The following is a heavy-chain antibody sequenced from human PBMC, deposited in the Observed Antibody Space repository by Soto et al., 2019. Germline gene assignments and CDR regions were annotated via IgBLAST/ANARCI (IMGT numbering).Heavy chain of an antibody. CDR2: INPNSGGT. D-gene: IGHD3-22*01. Sequence: GASVKVSCKASGYTFTGYYMHWVRQAPGQGLEWMGWINPNSGGTNYAQKFQGRVTMTRDTSISTAYMELSRLRSEDTAVYYCAREADYYDSSGYYFSEYFQHWGQGTLVTVSS. CDR3: AREADYYDSSGYYFSEYFQH. V-gene: IGHV1-2*02. J-gene: IGHJ1*01. CDR1: GYTFTGYY.